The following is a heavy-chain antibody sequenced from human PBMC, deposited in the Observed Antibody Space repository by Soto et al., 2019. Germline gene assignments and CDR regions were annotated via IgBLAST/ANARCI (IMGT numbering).Heavy chain of an antibody. V-gene: IGHV1-69*13. CDR1: GGTFSSYA. J-gene: IGHJ4*02. CDR3: ARDRGAARPDGTNDFDY. CDR2: IIPIFGTA. D-gene: IGHD6-6*01. Sequence: GASVQVSCKASGGTFSSYAISWVRQAPGQGLEWMGGIIPIFGTANYAQKFQGRVTITADESTSTAYMELSSLRSEDTAVYYCARDRGAARPDGTNDFDYWGQATLVRVCS.